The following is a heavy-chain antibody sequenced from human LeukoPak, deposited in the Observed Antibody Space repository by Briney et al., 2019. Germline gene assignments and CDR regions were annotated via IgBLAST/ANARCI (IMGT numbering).Heavy chain of an antibody. CDR1: GFTFSNYE. CDR2: ISSSSSTI. J-gene: IGHJ6*03. V-gene: IGHV3-48*01. CDR3: ARRGYYYYMDV. Sequence: GGSLRLSCAASGFTFSNYEMHWVRQAPGKGLEWVSYISSSSSTIYYADSVKGRFTISRDNAKNSLYLQMNSLRAEDTAVYYCARRGYYYYMDVWGKGTTVTVSS.